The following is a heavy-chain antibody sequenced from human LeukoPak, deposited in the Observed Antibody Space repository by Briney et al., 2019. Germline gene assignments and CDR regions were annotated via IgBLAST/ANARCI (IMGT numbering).Heavy chain of an antibody. CDR1: GFTFSTYG. CDR3: ARDRSYQTDY. V-gene: IGHV3-21*01. Sequence: PGGSLRLSCAASGFTFSTYGMNWVRQAPGKGLEWVSFISSSGTHMYYADSVKGRFTTSRDNAKNSLYLQMNSLRAEDTAVYYCARDRSYQTDYWGQGTPVTVSS. D-gene: IGHD1-26*01. J-gene: IGHJ4*02. CDR2: ISSSGTHM.